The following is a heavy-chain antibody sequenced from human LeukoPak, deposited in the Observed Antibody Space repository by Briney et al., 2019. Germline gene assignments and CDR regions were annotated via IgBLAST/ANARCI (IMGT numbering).Heavy chain of an antibody. CDR3: AREEGYGDYVGGDAFDI. D-gene: IGHD4-17*01. CDR2: ISYDGSNK. J-gene: IGHJ3*02. CDR1: GFTFSSYA. Sequence: GGSLRLSCAASGFTFSSYAMHWVRQAPGKGLEWVAVISYDGSNKYYADSVKGRFTISRDNSKNTLYLQMNSLRAEDTAVYYCAREEGYGDYVGGDAFDIWGQGTMVTVSS. V-gene: IGHV3-30-3*01.